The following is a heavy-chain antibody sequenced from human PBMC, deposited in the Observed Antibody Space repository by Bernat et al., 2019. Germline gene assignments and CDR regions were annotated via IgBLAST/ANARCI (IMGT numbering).Heavy chain of an antibody. J-gene: IGHJ5*02. D-gene: IGHD4-23*01. CDR2: ITDRGGGP. CDR3: AKDRGTTVVTPWFDP. CDR1: GFTFSTYA. V-gene: IGHV3-23*01. Sequence: EVQLLESGGGLVQPGGSLRLLCTASGFTFSTYAITWVRQAPGKGLEWVSTITDRGGGPYYADSVEGRFTISRDNSKNTLYLQMNSLRAEDTAVYYCAKDRGTTVVTPWFDPWGQGTLVTVSS.